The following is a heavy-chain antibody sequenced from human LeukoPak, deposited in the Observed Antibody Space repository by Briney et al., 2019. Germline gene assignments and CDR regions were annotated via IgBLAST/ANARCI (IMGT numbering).Heavy chain of an antibody. CDR2: ISYDGSNI. Sequence: GGSLRLSCAASGFTFSSYAMHWVRQAPGKGLEWVAVISYDGSNIYYADSVKGRFTISRDNSKNTLYLQMNSLRAEDTAVYYCAREKMYYDFWSGSKSTYFDYWGQGTLVTVSS. CDR1: GFTFSSYA. V-gene: IGHV3-30*04. CDR3: AREKMYYDFWSGSKSTYFDY. D-gene: IGHD3-3*01. J-gene: IGHJ4*02.